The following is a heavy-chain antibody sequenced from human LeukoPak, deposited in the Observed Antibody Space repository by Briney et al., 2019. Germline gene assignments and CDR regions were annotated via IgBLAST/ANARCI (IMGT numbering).Heavy chain of an antibody. Sequence: SETLSLTCTVSGGSISSSSYYWGWIRQPPGKALEWIGSVYYSGTTSYNPSLKSRVTISVDMSKNHFSLRLRSVTAADTAMYYCARGTLYRGWSYYLDFWGQGSQVTVSS. CDR3: ARGTLYRGWSYYLDF. V-gene: IGHV4-39*07. CDR2: VYYSGTT. D-gene: IGHD6-19*01. J-gene: IGHJ4*02. CDR1: GGSISSSSYY.